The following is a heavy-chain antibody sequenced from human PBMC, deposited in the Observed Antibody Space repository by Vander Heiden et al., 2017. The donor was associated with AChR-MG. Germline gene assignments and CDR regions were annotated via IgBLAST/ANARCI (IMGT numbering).Heavy chain of an antibody. V-gene: IGHV1-2*02. CDR3: ARTYCSVTSCYRAFEI. CDR2: INPSSGDT. CDR1: GYPFTNYY. Sequence: QVQLVPSGAEVKKHGASGKGSCKASGYPFTNYYVHWVRQAPGQGLEWMGWINPSSGDTNYAQKFQGRVTMTRDTSINTAYMELSGLRSDDTAVYYCARTYCSVTSCYRAFEIWGQGTMVTVSS. D-gene: IGHD2-2*01. J-gene: IGHJ3*02.